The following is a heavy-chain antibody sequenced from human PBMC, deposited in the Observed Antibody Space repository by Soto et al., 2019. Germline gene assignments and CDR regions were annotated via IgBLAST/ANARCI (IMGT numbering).Heavy chain of an antibody. V-gene: IGHV4-30-4*01. Sequence: QVQLQESGPGLVKASQTLSLTCTVSGFSISSGDYWWSWIRQPPGKGLEWIGYINYSGLHNYNPSFKSRVTISVDTSKNQFSRNLDSVTAADTAVYFCARDEGAHGVPFRNFDLWGRGTLVTVSS. CDR1: GFSISSGDYW. CDR2: INYSGLH. CDR3: ARDEGAHGVPFRNFDL. D-gene: IGHD2-8*01. J-gene: IGHJ2*01.